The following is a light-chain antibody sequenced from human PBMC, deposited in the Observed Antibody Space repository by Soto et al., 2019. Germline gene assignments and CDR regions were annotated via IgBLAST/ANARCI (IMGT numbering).Light chain of an antibody. CDR3: QQYYSTPQT. Sequence: DIVMTQSPDSLAVSLGERSTINCKSSQSVLYSSNNKNYLAWYQQKPGQPPKLLIYWASTRESGVPDRFSGSGSGTDFNLTTSSLQAEDVAVYYCQQYYSTPQTFGHGTKVEIK. V-gene: IGKV4-1*01. J-gene: IGKJ1*01. CDR1: QSVLYSSNNKNY. CDR2: WAS.